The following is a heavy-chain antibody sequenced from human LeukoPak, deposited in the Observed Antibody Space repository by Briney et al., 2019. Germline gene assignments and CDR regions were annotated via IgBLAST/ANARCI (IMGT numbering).Heavy chain of an antibody. CDR2: ISYDGSNK. J-gene: IGHJ4*02. V-gene: IGHV3-30*18. D-gene: IGHD4-17*01. CDR1: GFTFSSYG. CDR3: ANGGRFRVSYGDPGY. Sequence: GGSLRLSCAASGFTFSSYGMHWVRQAPGKGLEWVAVISYDGSNKYYADSVKGRFTISRDNSKNTLYLQMNSLRAEDTAVYYCANGGRFRVSYGDPGYWGQGTLVTVSS.